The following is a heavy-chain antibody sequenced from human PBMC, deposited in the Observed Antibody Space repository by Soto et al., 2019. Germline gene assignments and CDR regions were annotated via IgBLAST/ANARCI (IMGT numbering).Heavy chain of an antibody. Sequence: PSETLSLTCAVYGGSFSGYYWTWIRQSPGKGLEWIGQISYSGSTNYNTYLKSRVFITIGTSNNQFSLKLRSVTAADTAVYYCARVPSPWGQGTLVTVSS. V-gene: IGHV4-34*01. J-gene: IGHJ5*02. CDR1: GGSFSGYY. CDR2: ISYSGST. CDR3: ARVPSP.